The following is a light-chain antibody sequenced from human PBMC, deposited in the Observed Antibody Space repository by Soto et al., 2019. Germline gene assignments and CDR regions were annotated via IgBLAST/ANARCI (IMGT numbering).Light chain of an antibody. Sequence: QSVLTQSPSVSAAPGEKVTISCSGGNSNIGNNYVSWYQQLPGTAPKLLISDTNQRPSGIPDRFSGSKSGTSATLGIIELQTGDEADYYCGTWDSSLSAGVFGGGTKLTVL. CDR3: GTWDSSLSAGV. CDR1: NSNIGNNY. V-gene: IGLV1-51*01. J-gene: IGLJ3*02. CDR2: DTN.